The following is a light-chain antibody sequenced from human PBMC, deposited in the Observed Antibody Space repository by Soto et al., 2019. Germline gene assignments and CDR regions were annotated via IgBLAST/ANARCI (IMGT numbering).Light chain of an antibody. CDR1: QSTSSR. CDR3: QPSYSYPYT. J-gene: IGKJ2*01. V-gene: IGKV1-5*03. CDR2: KAS. Sequence: DTQMTQSPSTLSASVGDRVIITCRASQSTSSRLAWYQQKSGQAPKLLIYKASSLESWVTSRFSGSESGTDFNLTISSLQPDDSATYYCQPSYSYPYTFGQGTKLEIK.